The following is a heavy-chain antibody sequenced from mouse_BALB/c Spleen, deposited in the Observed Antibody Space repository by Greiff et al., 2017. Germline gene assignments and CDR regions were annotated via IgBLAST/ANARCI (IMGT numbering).Heavy chain of an antibody. Sequence: EVMLVESGGGLVQPGGSLKLSCAASGFTFSSYGMSWVRQTPDKRLELVATINSNGGSTYYPDSVKGRFTISRDNAKNTLYLQMSSLKSEDTAMYYCARALPLYDGYHYYAMDYWGQGTSVTVSS. V-gene: IGHV5-6-3*01. J-gene: IGHJ4*01. CDR3: ARALPLYDGYHYYAMDY. D-gene: IGHD2-3*01. CDR2: INSNGGST. CDR1: GFTFSSYG.